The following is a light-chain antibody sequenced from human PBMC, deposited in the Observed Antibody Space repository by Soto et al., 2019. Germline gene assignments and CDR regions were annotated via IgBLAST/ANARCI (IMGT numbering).Light chain of an antibody. Sequence: DIQMTQSPSTLSASVGDRVTITCRASQSISSWLAWYQQKRGKAPKLLIYDASSLESGVPSRFSGSGSGTEFTLTISCLQPDDFATYYCQQYNSYPFTFGPGTKVDIK. CDR3: QQYNSYPFT. J-gene: IGKJ3*01. CDR2: DAS. V-gene: IGKV1-5*01. CDR1: QSISSW.